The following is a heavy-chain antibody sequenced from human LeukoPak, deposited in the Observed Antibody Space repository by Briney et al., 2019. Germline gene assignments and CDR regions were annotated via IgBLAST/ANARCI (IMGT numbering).Heavy chain of an antibody. CDR1: GYTFTSYG. D-gene: IGHD3-9*01. CDR3: ARGTTRDILTGYYRDEYFQH. J-gene: IGHJ1*01. Sequence: ASVKVSCKASGYTFTSYGISWVRQAPGQGLEWMGWISPYNGDTRYAQRLQGRVTMSTDTSTSTAYMDLRSLRPDDTAVYYCARGTTRDILTGYYRDEYFQHWGQGTLVTVSS. V-gene: IGHV1-18*01. CDR2: ISPYNGDT.